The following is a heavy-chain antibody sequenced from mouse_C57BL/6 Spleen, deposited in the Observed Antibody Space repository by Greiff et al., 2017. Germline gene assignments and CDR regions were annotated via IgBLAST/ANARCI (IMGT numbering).Heavy chain of an antibody. Sequence: EVQLQQSGAELVRPGASVKLSCTASGFNIKDDYMHWVKQRPEQGLEWIGWIDPENGDTEYASKFQGKATITADTSYNTAYLQLSSLTSEDTAVYYCTLLTGYYFDYWGQGTTLTVSS. J-gene: IGHJ2*01. CDR3: TLLTGYYFDY. CDR2: IDPENGDT. V-gene: IGHV14-4*01. CDR1: GFNIKDDY. D-gene: IGHD4-1*01.